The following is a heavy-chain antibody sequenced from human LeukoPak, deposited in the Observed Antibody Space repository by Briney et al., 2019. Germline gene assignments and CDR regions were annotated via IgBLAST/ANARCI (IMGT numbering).Heavy chain of an antibody. D-gene: IGHD7-27*01. J-gene: IGHJ4*02. CDR2: INPNNGGT. CDR1: GYTFTDYY. CDR3: VREWRGTGTYCFDY. V-gene: IGHV1-2*02. Sequence: ASVKVSCKASGYTFTDYYIHWVRQVPGQGREWMGWINPNNGGTKFAQKFQGRVALTRDTSISTVYMDLTRLTSDDTAVYYCVREWRGTGTYCFDYWGQGTLVTVSS.